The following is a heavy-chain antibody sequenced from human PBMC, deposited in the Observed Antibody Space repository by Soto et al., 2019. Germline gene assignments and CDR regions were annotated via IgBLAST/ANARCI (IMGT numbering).Heavy chain of an antibody. V-gene: IGHV3-15*07. Sequence: EMQLVEAGGGLGKPGGSLRLSCAASGFTFSNTWMNWVRQAPGKGLGWVGRIKTKTDGGTTDDAAPVKGRFTISRDDSKNTLYLQMNSLKTEDTAVYYCATGMDRMGYGMDVWGQGTTVTVSS. J-gene: IGHJ6*02. CDR3: ATGMDRMGYGMDV. CDR2: IKTKTDGGTT. D-gene: IGHD2-2*03. CDR1: GFTFSNTW.